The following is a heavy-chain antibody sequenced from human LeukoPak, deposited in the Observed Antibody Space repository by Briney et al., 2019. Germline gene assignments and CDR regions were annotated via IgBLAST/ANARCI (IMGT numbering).Heavy chain of an antibody. D-gene: IGHD4-17*01. J-gene: IGHJ6*02. CDR3: ARDLMGYGDFRPVGGLDV. CDR2: IYSGATT. V-gene: IGHV3-66*01. CDR1: GFTVSSNY. Sequence: GGSLRLSCAASGFTVSSNYMSWVSQAPGKGLEWVSGIYSGATTSYADSVKGRFTISSDNSKNTLYLQMNSLRAEDMAVYCCARDLMGYGDFRPVGGLDVWGQGTTVTVSS.